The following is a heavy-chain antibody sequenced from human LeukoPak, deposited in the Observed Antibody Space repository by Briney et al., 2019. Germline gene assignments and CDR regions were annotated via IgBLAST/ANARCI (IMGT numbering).Heavy chain of an antibody. Sequence: PGGSLRLSCADSGFTFNSCGMGWVRQTPGKGLEWVANIKHGGSEKYYVDSVEGRFTISRDNAKNSLFLQMNSLRAEDTAVYYCARDSGHTGYDLLDYWGQGTLVTVSS. CDR2: IKHGGSEK. CDR3: ARDSGHTGYDLLDY. D-gene: IGHD5-12*01. CDR1: GFTFNSCG. J-gene: IGHJ4*02. V-gene: IGHV3-7*01.